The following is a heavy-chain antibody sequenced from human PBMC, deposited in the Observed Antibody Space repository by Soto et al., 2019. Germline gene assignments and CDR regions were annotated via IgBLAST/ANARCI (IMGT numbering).Heavy chain of an antibody. D-gene: IGHD5-18*01. CDR2: IYYSGST. J-gene: IGHJ5*02. V-gene: IGHV4-59*01. Sequence: PSETLSLTCTVSGGSISSYYWSWIRQPPGKGLEWIGYIYYSGSTNYNPSLKSRVTISVDTSKNQFSLKLSSVTAADTAVYYCARSGKVDSYGFCRWFGPWGHGTLVPDSS. CDR3: ARSGKVDSYGFCRWFGP. CDR1: GGSISSYY.